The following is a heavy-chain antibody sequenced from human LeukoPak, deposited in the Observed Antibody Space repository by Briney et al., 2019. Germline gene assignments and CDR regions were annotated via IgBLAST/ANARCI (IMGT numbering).Heavy chain of an antibody. CDR1: GGSISSYY. CDR3: ARTNPMVRGVIISPYYYYGMDV. V-gene: IGHV4-59*01. D-gene: IGHD3-10*01. J-gene: IGHJ6*02. Sequence: SETLSLTCTVSGGSISSYYWSWIRQPPGKGLEWIGYIYYSGSTNYNPSLKSRVTISVDASKNQFSLKLSSVTAADTAVYYCARTNPMVRGVIISPYYYYGMDVWGQGTTVTVSS. CDR2: IYYSGST.